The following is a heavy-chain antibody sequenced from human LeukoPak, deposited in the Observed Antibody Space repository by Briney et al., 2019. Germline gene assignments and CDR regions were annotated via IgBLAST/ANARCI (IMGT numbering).Heavy chain of an antibody. Sequence: SVKVSCKASGGTFSSYAISWVRQAPGQGLEWMGGIIPIFGAANYAQKFQGRVTITADESTSTAYMELSSLRSEDTAVYYCARGRYCSGGSCLKPLDYWGQGTLVTVSS. CDR3: ARGRYCSGGSCLKPLDY. CDR1: GGTFSSYA. D-gene: IGHD2-15*01. V-gene: IGHV1-69*13. J-gene: IGHJ4*02. CDR2: IIPIFGAA.